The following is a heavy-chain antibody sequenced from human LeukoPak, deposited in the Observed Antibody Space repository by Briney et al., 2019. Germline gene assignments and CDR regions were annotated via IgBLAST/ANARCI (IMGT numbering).Heavy chain of an antibody. CDR2: IYYSGST. CDR3: ARDRRDSGREVDAFDI. CDR1: GGSISSGGYY. Sequence: PSETLSLTCTVSGGSISSGGYYWTWIRQHPGKGLEWIVYIYYSGSTSYNPSLKSRVTISVDTSKNQFSLKVGSVTAADTAVYYCARDRRDSGREVDAFDIWGQGTMVSVSS. J-gene: IGHJ3*02. D-gene: IGHD6-19*01. V-gene: IGHV4-31*03.